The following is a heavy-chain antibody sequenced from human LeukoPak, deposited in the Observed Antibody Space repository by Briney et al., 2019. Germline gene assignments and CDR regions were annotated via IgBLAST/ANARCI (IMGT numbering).Heavy chain of an antibody. CDR2: ISSSSSYT. CDR1: GFTFSDYY. CDR3: ARDRRDYYDSSGNGYFQH. V-gene: IGHV3-11*06. D-gene: IGHD3-22*01. J-gene: IGHJ1*01. Sequence: GGSLRLSCAASGFTFSDYYMSWIRQAPGKGLEWVSYISSSSSYTNYADSVKGRFTISRDNAKNSLYLQMNSLRAEDTAVYYCARDRRDYYDSSGNGYFQHWGQGTLVTVSS.